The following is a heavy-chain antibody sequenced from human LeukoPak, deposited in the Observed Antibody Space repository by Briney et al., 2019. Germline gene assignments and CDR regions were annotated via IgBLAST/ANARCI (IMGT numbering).Heavy chain of an antibody. CDR3: TTDPAYCGGDCYSDTGAEAFDI. D-gene: IGHD2-21*01. CDR2: IKSKTDGGTT. V-gene: IGHV3-15*01. Sequence: GGSLRLSCAASGFTFSNAWMSWVRQAPGKGLEWVGRIKSKTDGGTTDYAAPVKGRFTISRDDSKNTLYLQMNSLKTEDTAVYYCTTDPAYCGGDCYSDTGAEAFDIWGQGTMVTVSS. CDR1: GFTFSNAW. J-gene: IGHJ3*02.